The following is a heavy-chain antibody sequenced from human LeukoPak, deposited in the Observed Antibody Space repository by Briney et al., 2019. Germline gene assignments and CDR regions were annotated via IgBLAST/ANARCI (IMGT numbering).Heavy chain of an antibody. J-gene: IGHJ4*02. D-gene: IGHD2-15*01. Sequence: SETLSLTCAVSGGSITSTNLWNWVRPPPGKGLEWIGQIHHSGSTNYNPSLKSRVTISVGKSNNQFSLKMRSVTAADTAVYYCARDGGGSDCWGQGTLVTVSS. CDR2: IHHSGST. V-gene: IGHV4-4*02. CDR3: ARDGGGSDC. CDR1: GGSITSTNL.